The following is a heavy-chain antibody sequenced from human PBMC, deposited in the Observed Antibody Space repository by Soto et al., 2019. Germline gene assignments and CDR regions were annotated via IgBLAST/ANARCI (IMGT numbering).Heavy chain of an antibody. CDR2: IYHSGST. D-gene: IGHD6-13*01. V-gene: IGHV4-38-2*01. Sequence: LSLTCDVSGYSISSGYYWGWIRQPPGKGLEWIGSIYHSGSTYYNPSLKSRVTISVDTSKNQFSLKLSSVTAADTAVYYCARLSIAAAGTVQNWGQGTLVTVSS. J-gene: IGHJ1*01. CDR1: GYSISSGYY. CDR3: ARLSIAAAGTVQN.